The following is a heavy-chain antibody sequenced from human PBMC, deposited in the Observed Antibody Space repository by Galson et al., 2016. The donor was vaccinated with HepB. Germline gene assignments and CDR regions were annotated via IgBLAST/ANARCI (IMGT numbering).Heavy chain of an antibody. J-gene: IGHJ6*01. V-gene: IGHV6-1*01. CDR2: TFYSSNWYN. CDR1: GDGVSSYSAA. D-gene: IGHD1-1*01. Sequence: CAIPGDGVSSYSAAWNWIRQSPSSGLEGLGRTFYSSNWYNDYAVSVKSRISSKPDTSKNQFSLHLNSVTPEDTAVYYCARGYNWNFVMDVWGQGTTVTVSS. CDR3: ARGYNWNFVMDV.